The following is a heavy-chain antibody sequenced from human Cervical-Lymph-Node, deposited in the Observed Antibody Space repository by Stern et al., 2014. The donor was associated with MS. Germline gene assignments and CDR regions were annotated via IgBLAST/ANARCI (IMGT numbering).Heavy chain of an antibody. V-gene: IGHV4-39*01. D-gene: IGHD2-8*02. J-gene: IGHJ4*02. CDR1: GDSISSYTHY. CDR2: VYYSGAT. Sequence: QVQLQESGPGLVKPSETLSLTCAVSGDSISSYTHYWAWIRQPPGKGLEWIGSVYYSGATYYNPSLKSRFTIPVETSKNHFSLGLNSVTAADTAVYYCAKHACTGAACPFDLWGQGTLVTVSS. CDR3: AKHACTGAACPFDL.